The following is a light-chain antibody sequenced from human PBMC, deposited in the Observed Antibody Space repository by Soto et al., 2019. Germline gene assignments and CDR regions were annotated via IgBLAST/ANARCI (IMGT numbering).Light chain of an antibody. CDR3: YSYTSSSTYV. CDR2: DVS. CDR1: SSDVGAYKY. Sequence: QSALTQPASVSGSPGQSIAISCTGTSSDVGAYKYVSWYQQHTAKAPKLMIYDVSSRPSGVSNRFSGSKSGNTASLTISGLQAEDEADYYCYSYTSSSTYVFGTVTKLTVL. V-gene: IGLV2-14*01. J-gene: IGLJ1*01.